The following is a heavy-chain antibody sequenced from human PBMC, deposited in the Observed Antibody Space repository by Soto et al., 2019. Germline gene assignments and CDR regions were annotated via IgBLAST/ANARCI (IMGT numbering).Heavy chain of an antibody. Sequence: QVQLQESGPGLVKPSQTLSLTCTVSGGSISSGGYYWSWIRQHPGKGLEWIGYIYYSGSTYYNPSLKSRVTISVDTSKNQFSRKLSSVTAADTAVYYCARESGSGVNSEDKTDYWGQGTLVTVSS. CDR3: ARESGSGVNSEDKTDY. J-gene: IGHJ4*02. CDR2: IYYSGST. V-gene: IGHV4-31*03. CDR1: GGSISSGGYY. D-gene: IGHD1-26*01.